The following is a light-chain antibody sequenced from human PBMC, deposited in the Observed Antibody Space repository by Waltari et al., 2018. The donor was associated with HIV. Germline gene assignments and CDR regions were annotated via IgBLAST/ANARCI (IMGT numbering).Light chain of an antibody. J-gene: IGKJ5*01. CDR3: QQTYSPPRT. Sequence: DIRMTQPPPSLSPSVGDTATFTCRASQPIDNYLHWYQHKPGQVPKLLIYLASTLHSGVPPRFSGSGSGTSFSLTLSGVQPDDVATYFCQQTYSPPRTFGQGTRLE. CDR1: QPIDNY. CDR2: LAS. V-gene: IGKV1-39*01.